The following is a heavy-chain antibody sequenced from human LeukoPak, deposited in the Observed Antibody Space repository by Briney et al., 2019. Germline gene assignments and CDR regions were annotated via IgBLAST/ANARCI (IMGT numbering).Heavy chain of an antibody. J-gene: IGHJ4*02. CDR1: GFTFSSYE. Sequence: PGGSLRLSCPASGFTFSSYEMNWVRQPPGRGRGWVSYISSSGSTIYYAPSVKGRLTISRDNAKNSLYLQMNSLRAEDTAVYYCARESDIVLVGKFGYWGQGTLVTVSP. V-gene: IGHV3-48*03. D-gene: IGHD2-15*01. CDR3: ARESDIVLVGKFGY. CDR2: ISSSGSTI.